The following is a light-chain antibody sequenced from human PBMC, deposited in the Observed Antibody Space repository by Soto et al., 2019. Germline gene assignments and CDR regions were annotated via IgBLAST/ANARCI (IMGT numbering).Light chain of an antibody. V-gene: IGKV1-39*01. Sequence: DIEMAQSPSSLSASVGDRVTITCRASQSIITYLNWYQQKPGKAPNLLIYTTSTLQSGVPSRFSGSGSGTDFTLTISSLQPEDFATYYCQQSYFAPLTVGGGTKVEIK. CDR3: QQSYFAPLT. CDR2: TTS. CDR1: QSIITY. J-gene: IGKJ4*01.